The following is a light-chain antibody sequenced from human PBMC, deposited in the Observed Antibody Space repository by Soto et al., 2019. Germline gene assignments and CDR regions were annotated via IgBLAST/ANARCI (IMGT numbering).Light chain of an antibody. J-gene: IGLJ1*01. CDR3: SSYTRNRTLV. CDR2: EVS. CDR1: SSDVGGYNY. Sequence: QSVLTQPASVSGSPGQAMTNSCTGNSSDVGGYNYVSWYQQHPGKAPKLMIFEVSNRPSGVSTRFSGSKSGNTASLTISGLQAEDEAEYYCSSYTRNRTLVFGTGTKVTVL. V-gene: IGLV2-14*01.